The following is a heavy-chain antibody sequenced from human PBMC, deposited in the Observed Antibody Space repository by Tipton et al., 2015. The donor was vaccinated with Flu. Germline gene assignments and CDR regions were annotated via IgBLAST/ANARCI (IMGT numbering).Heavy chain of an antibody. J-gene: IGHJ4*02. CDR1: GFTFSSYS. D-gene: IGHD1-26*01. Sequence: SLRLSCAASGFTFSSYSMNWVRQAPGKGLEWVSSISSSSSYIYYADSVKGRFTISRDNAKNSLFLQMNSLRAEDTAVYYCAGDRLVGARGNFDAWGQGTLVTVSS. V-gene: IGHV3-21*01. CDR2: ISSSSSYI. CDR3: AGDRLVGARGNFDA.